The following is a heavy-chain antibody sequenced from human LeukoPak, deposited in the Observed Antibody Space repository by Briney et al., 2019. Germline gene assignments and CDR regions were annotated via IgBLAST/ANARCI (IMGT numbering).Heavy chain of an antibody. V-gene: IGHV3-74*01. CDR3: ARDKPWEYLATSYYYMDV. CDR1: GFTLSSYW. Sequence: GGSLRLSCAASGFTLSSYWMHWVRQAPGKGLVWVSRINSDGSSTNYADSVRGRFTIFRDNAKNTLYLQMNSLRAEDTAVYYCARDKPWEYLATSYYYMDVWGKGTTVTISS. CDR2: INSDGSST. D-gene: IGHD1-26*01. J-gene: IGHJ6*03.